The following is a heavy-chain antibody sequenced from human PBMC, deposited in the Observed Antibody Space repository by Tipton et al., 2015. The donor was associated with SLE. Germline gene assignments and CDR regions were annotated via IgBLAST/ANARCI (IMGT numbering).Heavy chain of an antibody. J-gene: IGHJ3*02. Sequence: TLSLTCTVSGGSISSLSWSWIRQPPGKRLEWIGYIFYTGSTNYNPSLKSRVAMSVDMSKNQFSLKLTSVTAADTAVYFCARGSGYTSVFGAFDMWGQGTLVSVSS. CDR1: GGSISSLS. V-gene: IGHV4-59*01. CDR3: ARGSGYTSVFGAFDM. CDR2: IFYTGST. D-gene: IGHD5-18*01.